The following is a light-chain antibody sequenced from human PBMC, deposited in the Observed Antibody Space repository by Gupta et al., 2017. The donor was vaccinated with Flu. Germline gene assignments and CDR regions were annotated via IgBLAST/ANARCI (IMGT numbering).Light chain of an antibody. Sequence: DIQVTQSPSSLSASVGDSITITCLTSQKITNYLNWFAQKPGKAPNLLIYAASTLQTGVPSRVSGTGSGTQFNFTISSLHPENYGTYYCQQTYSTPRAFGQGTKVEVK. CDR2: AAS. CDR3: QQTYSTPRA. J-gene: IGKJ1*01. V-gene: IGKV1-39*01. CDR1: QKITNY.